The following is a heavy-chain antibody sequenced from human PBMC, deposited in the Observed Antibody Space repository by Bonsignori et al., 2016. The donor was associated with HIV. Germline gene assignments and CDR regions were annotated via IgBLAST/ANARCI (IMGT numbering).Heavy chain of an antibody. J-gene: IGHJ3*02. V-gene: IGHV4-30-2*01. D-gene: IGHD1-14*01. CDR3: ARGLPQDDAFDI. Sequence: WIRQPPGKGLEWIGYIYHSGSTYYNPSLKSRVTISVDRSKNQFSLKLSSVTAADTAVYYCARGLPQDDAFDIWGQGTMVTVSS. CDR2: IYHSGST.